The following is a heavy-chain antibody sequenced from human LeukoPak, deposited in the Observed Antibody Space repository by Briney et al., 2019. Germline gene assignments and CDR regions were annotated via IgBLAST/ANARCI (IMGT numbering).Heavy chain of an antibody. Sequence: GGSLRLSCAASGFPFSSYAMHWAPEAPGKGREWVAVISYDGSNKYYADSVKGRFTISRDNSKNTLYLQMNSLRAEDTAVYYCAKDPGGSSGWYYFDYWGQGTLVTVSS. CDR2: ISYDGSNK. CDR1: GFPFSSYA. J-gene: IGHJ4*02. D-gene: IGHD6-19*01. V-gene: IGHV3-30-3*01. CDR3: AKDPGGSSGWYYFDY.